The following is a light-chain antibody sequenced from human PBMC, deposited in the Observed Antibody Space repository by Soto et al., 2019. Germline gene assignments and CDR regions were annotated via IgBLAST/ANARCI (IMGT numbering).Light chain of an antibody. CDR2: DVS. V-gene: IGLV2-14*03. CDR3: TSYTTNGTYV. J-gene: IGLJ1*01. Sequence: QSALTQPASVSGSPGQSVTISCTGASSDLGDYNYVSWYQQHPGKAPNLMIYDVSSRPSGVSDRFSGSKSGNTASLTISGLQAEDEADYYCTSYTTNGTYVFATGTKVTVL. CDR1: SSDLGDYNY.